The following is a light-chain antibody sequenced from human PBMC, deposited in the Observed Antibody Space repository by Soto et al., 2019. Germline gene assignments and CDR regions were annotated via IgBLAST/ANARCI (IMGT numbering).Light chain of an antibody. CDR2: DAS. J-gene: IGKJ1*01. CDR3: QQYGSSPRT. Sequence: EIVLTHSPGTLSSSPGERATLSCRASQSLSSNFLAWYQQKPGQAPRLLIYDASSRATGIPDRFSGSGSGTDFTLTISRLEPEDFAVYYCQQYGSSPRTFGQGTKVEIK. V-gene: IGKV3-20*01. CDR1: QSLSSNF.